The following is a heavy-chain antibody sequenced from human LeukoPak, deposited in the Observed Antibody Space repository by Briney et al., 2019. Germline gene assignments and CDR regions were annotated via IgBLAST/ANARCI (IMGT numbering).Heavy chain of an antibody. J-gene: IGHJ4*02. CDR1: GFTSRSYW. CDR3: ARDKYGAYFDS. D-gene: IGHD4-17*01. CDR2: IKPDGSEK. V-gene: IGHV3-7*04. Sequence: GGSLRLSCAASGFTSRSYWMTWVRQAPGKGLEWVANIKPDGSEKYYVDSVKGRFTISRDNAKNSLYLQMNSLRVEDTAVYYCARDKYGAYFDSWGQGTLVTVSS.